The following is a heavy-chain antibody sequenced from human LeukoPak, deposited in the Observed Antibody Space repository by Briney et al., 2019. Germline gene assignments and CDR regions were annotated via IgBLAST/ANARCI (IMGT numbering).Heavy chain of an antibody. J-gene: IGHJ4*02. CDR2: FDPEDGET. V-gene: IGHV1-24*01. CDR3: ATDHSGNQLLRSFDY. CDR1: GYTLTELS. Sequence: ASVKVSCKVSGYTLTELSMHWVRQAPGKGLEWMGGFDPEDGETIYAQKFQGRVTMTEDTSTDTAYMELSSLRSEDTAVYYCATDHSGNQLLRSFDYWGQGTLVTVSS. D-gene: IGHD2-2*01.